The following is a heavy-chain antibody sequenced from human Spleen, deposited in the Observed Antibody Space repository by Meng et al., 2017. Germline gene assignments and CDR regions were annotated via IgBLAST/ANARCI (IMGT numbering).Heavy chain of an antibody. J-gene: IGHJ5*02. CDR3: VRSSGWVRTGFDP. CDR1: GGSISSSSYY. V-gene: IGHV4-39*01. Sequence: QLQLQGSGPGLVKPSETLSRTCTVSGGSISSSSYYWGWIRQPPGKGLEWIGSMYYSGSTYHNPSLKSRVTTSVDTSKNQFSLKLSSVTAADTAVYYCVRSSGWVRTGFDPWGQGTLVPSPQ. CDR2: MYYSGST. D-gene: IGHD6-19*01.